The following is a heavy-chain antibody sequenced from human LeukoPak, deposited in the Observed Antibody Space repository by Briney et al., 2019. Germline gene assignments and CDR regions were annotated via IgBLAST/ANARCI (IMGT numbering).Heavy chain of an antibody. CDR1: GFTFSSYE. CDR2: ISSSGSTI. Sequence: GSLRLSCAASGFTFSSYEMNWVRQAPGKGLEWVSYISSSGSTIYYADSVKGRFTISRDNAKNSLYLQMNSLRVEDTAVYYCAGGYFDWLFNYWGQGTLVTVSS. V-gene: IGHV3-48*03. CDR3: AGGYFDWLFNY. J-gene: IGHJ4*02. D-gene: IGHD3-9*01.